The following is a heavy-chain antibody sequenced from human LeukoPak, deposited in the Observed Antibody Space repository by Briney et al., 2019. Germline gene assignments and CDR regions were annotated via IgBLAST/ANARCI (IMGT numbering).Heavy chain of an antibody. CDR3: ARPGITGTTWGFDY. V-gene: IGHV4-59*01. D-gene: IGHD1-7*01. CDR1: GGSISSYY. J-gene: IGHJ4*02. CDR2: IYYSGST. Sequence: PSETLSLTCTVSGGSISSYYWSWIRQPPGKGLEWIGYIYYSGSTNYNPSLKSRATISVDTSKNQFSLKLSSVTAADTAVYYCARPGITGTTWGFDYWGQGTLVTVSS.